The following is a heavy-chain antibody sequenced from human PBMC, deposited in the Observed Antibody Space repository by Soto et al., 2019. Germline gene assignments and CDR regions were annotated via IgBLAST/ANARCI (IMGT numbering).Heavy chain of an antibody. CDR1: GLIFSNYK. CDR2: INTDGSIT. CDR3: ARDTDGLHY. Sequence: EVQLVESGGGLVQPGGSLRLSCAASGLIFSNYKMHWVRQAPGKGLVWVSRINTDGSITDYADSVKGRFTVSRDNPKNTLYLQMNSLRAEDTAVYYCARDTDGLHYWGQGTLVTXSS. J-gene: IGHJ4*02. V-gene: IGHV3-74*01.